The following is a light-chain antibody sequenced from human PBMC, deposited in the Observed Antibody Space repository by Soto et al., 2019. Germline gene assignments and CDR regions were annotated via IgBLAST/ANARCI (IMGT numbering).Light chain of an antibody. V-gene: IGKV1-5*01. CDR3: QQYNSYPLT. J-gene: IGKJ4*01. CDR2: DAS. Sequence: DIQITHSLFTLSAYVGNRGTINYRASQRISSWLAWYQQKPGKAPKVLIQDASSLESGVPPRFSGSGSGTDFTLTINTLQPDDFATYYCQQYNSYPLTFGGGTKVDIK. CDR1: QRISSW.